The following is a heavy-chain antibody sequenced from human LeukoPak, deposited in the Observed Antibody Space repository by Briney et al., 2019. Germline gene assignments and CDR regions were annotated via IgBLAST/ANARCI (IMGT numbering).Heavy chain of an antibody. CDR2: SNDSGGT. J-gene: IGHJ6*03. D-gene: IGHD1-26*01. V-gene: IGHV4-34*01. CDR1: GGTFSGYY. Sequence: SETLSLTCAVYGGTFSGYYWSWIRQPPGKRLEWVGESNDSGGTNYNPSLKSRVTISADKSKNQVSLRLTSVTAADTAVYYCARLSVIVGAALEYYYYYMDVWGQGTTVTVPS. CDR3: ARLSVIVGAALEYYYYYMDV.